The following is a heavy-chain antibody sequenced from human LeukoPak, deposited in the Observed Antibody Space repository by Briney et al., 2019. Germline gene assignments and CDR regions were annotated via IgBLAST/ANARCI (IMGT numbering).Heavy chain of an antibody. V-gene: IGHV1-8*01. CDR1: GYTFTSYD. J-gene: IGHJ4*02. D-gene: IGHD3-22*01. Sequence: GASVKVSCKASGYTFTSYDINWVRQATGQGLEWMGWMNPNSGNTGYAQKFQGRVTMTRNTSISTAYMELSSLRSEDTAVYYCARGSSGTKGYYFGYWGQGTLVTVSS. CDR3: ARGSSGTKGYYFGY. CDR2: MNPNSGNT.